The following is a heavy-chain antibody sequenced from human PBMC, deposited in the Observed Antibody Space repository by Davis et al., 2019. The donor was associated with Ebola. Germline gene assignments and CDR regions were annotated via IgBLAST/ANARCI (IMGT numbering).Heavy chain of an antibody. J-gene: IGHJ6*02. CDR2: IWYDGSNK. CDR3: AKDEGAIVVVVAATLPFGMDV. Sequence: GGSLRLSCAASGFTFSSYGMHWVRQAPGKGLEWVAVIWYDGSNKYYADSVKGRFTISRDNSKNTLYLQMNSLRAEDTAVYYCAKDEGAIVVVVAATLPFGMDVWGQGTTVTISS. CDR1: GFTFSSYG. V-gene: IGHV3-33*06. D-gene: IGHD2-15*01.